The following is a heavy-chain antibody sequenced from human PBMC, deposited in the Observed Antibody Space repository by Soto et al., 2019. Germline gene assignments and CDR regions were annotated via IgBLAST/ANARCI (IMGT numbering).Heavy chain of an antibody. CDR2: ISGGSAYT. Sequence: QVQLVESGGGLVKPGGSLRLSCAASGFTFSDYYMSWIRQAPGKGLEWVSYISGGSAYTNYADSVKGRFTISRDNAQNSLYLQMNSLRVEDTAVYYCARGHYGLDVWGQGTTVTVSS. CDR3: ARGHYGLDV. V-gene: IGHV3-11*05. J-gene: IGHJ6*02. CDR1: GFTFSDYY.